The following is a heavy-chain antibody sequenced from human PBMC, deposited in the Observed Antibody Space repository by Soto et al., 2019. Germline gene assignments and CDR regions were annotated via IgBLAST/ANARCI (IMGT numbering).Heavy chain of an antibody. CDR1: GFTFDDYV. CDR3: AMGFSSSTYYIDS. V-gene: IGHV3-9*01. D-gene: IGHD2-2*01. CDR2: ISWNGNSR. J-gene: IGHJ4*02. Sequence: EVLLVESGGGLLQPGTTLRLSCAASGFTFDDYVMHWVRQAPGKGLEWVSGISWNGNSRDYADSVTGRFTISRDNAKNSVYLQMNSLRDEDTALYYCAMGFSSSTYYIDSWGLGTLVTDST.